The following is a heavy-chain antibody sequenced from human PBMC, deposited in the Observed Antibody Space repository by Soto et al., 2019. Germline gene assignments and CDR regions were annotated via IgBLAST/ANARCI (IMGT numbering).Heavy chain of an antibody. D-gene: IGHD5-18*01. CDR3: ARDRYSYGRLRYFDY. V-gene: IGHV4-31*03. Sequence: QVQLQESGPGLVKPSQTPSLTCTVSGGSISSGGYYWSWIRQHPGKGLEWIGYIYYSGSTYYNPSLKSRVTISVDTSKNQFSLKLSSVTAADTAVYYCARDRYSYGRLRYFDYWGQVTLVTVSS. CDR1: GGSISSGGYY. CDR2: IYYSGST. J-gene: IGHJ4*02.